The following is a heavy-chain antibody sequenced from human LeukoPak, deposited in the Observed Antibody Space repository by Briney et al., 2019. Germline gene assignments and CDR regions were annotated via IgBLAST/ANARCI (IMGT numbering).Heavy chain of an antibody. D-gene: IGHD5-18*01. CDR1: GGSISSYD. J-gene: IGHJ4*02. CDR3: ARGIGSYEFDY. CDR2: IYYSGST. V-gene: IGHV4-59*01. Sequence: SETLSLTCSVSGGSISSYDWNWIRQPPGKGLEWIGYIYYSGSTNYNPSLKSRVTISVDTSKNQFSLKLSSVTAADTAVYYCARGIGSYEFDYWGQGTLVTVSS.